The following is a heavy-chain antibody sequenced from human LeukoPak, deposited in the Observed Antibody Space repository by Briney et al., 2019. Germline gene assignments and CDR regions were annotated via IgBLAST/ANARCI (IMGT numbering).Heavy chain of an antibody. CDR1: GFTVSSNY. V-gene: IGHV3-48*04. Sequence: GGSLRLSCAASGFTVSSNYMSWVRQAPGKGLEWVSYISSSSFKIGYADSVKGRFTISRDNSKNSLYLQMDSLRVEDTAVYYCVRDPSYGSSWYYYMDVWGKGTTVTVSS. J-gene: IGHJ6*03. CDR2: ISSSSFKI. CDR3: VRDPSYGSSWYYYMDV. D-gene: IGHD6-13*01.